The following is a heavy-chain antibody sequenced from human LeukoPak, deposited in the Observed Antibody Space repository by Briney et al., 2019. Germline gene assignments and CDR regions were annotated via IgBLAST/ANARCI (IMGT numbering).Heavy chain of an antibody. V-gene: IGHV4-31*03. J-gene: IGHJ3*02. CDR3: AREACDSSGLPSFDI. CDR2: IYYSGST. D-gene: IGHD3-22*01. Sequence: SQTLSLTCTVSGGSISSGGYYWSWIRQHPGKGLEWIGYIYYSGSTYYNPSLKSRVTISVDTSKNQFSLKLSSVTAADTAVYYCAREACDSSGLPSFDIWGQGTMVTVSS. CDR1: GGSISSGGYY.